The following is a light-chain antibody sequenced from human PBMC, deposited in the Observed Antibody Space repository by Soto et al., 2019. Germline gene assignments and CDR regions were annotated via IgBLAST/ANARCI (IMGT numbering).Light chain of an antibody. CDR1: QSVTSTY. CDR2: DAS. V-gene: IGKV3-20*01. CDR3: QQFSSYPLT. Sequence: IVLTQSPGTLSLSPWERATLSCRASQSVTSTYLAWYQQKPGQAPRLLIYDASSRATGIPDRFSGSGSGTDFTLTISRLEPEDFAVYYCQQFSSYPLTFGGGTKVDI. J-gene: IGKJ4*01.